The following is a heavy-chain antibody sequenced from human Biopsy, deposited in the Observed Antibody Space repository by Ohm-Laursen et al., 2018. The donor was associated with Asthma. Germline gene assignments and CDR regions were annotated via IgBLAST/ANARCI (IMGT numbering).Heavy chain of an antibody. CDR2: IMTVFGTT. D-gene: IGHD6-19*01. CDR3: ARCQVGYSSGWSLLLKKIYYSGTDV. CDR1: GGTFSNFA. V-gene: IGHV1-69*01. Sequence: GSSVKVSCKAPGGTFSNFAISWVRQAPGQGLEWLVGIMTVFGTTNSAQKFHGRVTINADESTSTAYMEVTSLRSEDTAIYYCARCQVGYSSGWSLLLKKIYYSGTDVWGQGTAVTVSS. J-gene: IGHJ6*02.